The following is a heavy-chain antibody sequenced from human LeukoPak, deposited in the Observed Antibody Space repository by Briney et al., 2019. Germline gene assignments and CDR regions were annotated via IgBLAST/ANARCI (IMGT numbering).Heavy chain of an antibody. D-gene: IGHD2-2*01. CDR3: AKVRSGYCSSTSCYDIYYYYYMDV. CDR2: IRYDGSNK. Sequence: GGSLRLSCAASRFTFSSYGMHWVRQAPGKGLEWVAFIRYDGSNKYYADSVKGRFTISRDNSKNTLYLQMNSLRAEDTAVYYCAKVRSGYCSSTSCYDIYYYYYMDVWGKGTTVTVSS. CDR1: RFTFSSYG. J-gene: IGHJ6*03. V-gene: IGHV3-30*02.